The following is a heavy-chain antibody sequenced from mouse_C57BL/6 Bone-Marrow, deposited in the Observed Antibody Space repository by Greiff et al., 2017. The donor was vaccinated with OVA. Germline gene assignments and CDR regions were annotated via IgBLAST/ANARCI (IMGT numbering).Heavy chain of an antibody. CDR3: TRGNGSSPFDY. CDR2: ISSGGDYI. V-gene: IGHV5-9-1*02. Sequence: DVMLVESGEGLVKPGGSLKLSCAASGFTFSSYAMSWVRQTPEKRLEWVAYISSGGDYIYYADTVKGRFTISRDNARNTLYLQMSSLKSEDTAMYYCTRGNGSSPFDYWGQGTTLTVSS. CDR1: GFTFSSYA. J-gene: IGHJ2*01. D-gene: IGHD1-1*01.